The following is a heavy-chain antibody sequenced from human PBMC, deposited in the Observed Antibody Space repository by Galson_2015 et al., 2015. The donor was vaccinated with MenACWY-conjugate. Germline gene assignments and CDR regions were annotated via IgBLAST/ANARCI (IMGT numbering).Heavy chain of an antibody. D-gene: IGHD3-22*01. Sequence: SLRLSCAASGFTFSSYSMNWVRQAPGKGLEWVSSISSSSYIYYADSVKGRFTISRDNAKNSLYLQMNSLRAEDTAVCYCARDGIVVVTNYYYYYGMDVWGQGTTVTVSS. CDR1: GFTFSSYS. CDR2: ISSSSYI. CDR3: ARDGIVVVTNYYYYYGMDV. J-gene: IGHJ6*02. V-gene: IGHV3-21*01.